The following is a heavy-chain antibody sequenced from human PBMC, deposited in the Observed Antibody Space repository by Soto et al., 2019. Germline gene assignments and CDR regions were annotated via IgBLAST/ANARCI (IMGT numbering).Heavy chain of an antibody. V-gene: IGHV3-74*01. D-gene: IGHD6-19*01. CDR2: TNSDGSST. J-gene: IGHJ6*02. CDR1: GFTFSSYW. Sequence: EVQLVESGGGLVQPGGSLRLSCAASGFTFSSYWMHWVRQAPGKGLVWVSRTNSDGSSTSYADSVKGRFTISRDNAKNTLYLQMNSPRAEDTAVYYCARDNGAPGWAAFPDYGMDVWGQGTTVTVSS. CDR3: ARDNGAPGWAAFPDYGMDV.